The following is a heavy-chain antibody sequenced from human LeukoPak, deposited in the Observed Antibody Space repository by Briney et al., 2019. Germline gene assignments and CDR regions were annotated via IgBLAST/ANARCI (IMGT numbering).Heavy chain of an antibody. CDR1: GFTFSTYG. J-gene: IGHJ4*02. V-gene: IGHV3-30*02. D-gene: IGHD6-19*01. Sequence: GGSLRLSCAASGFTFSTYGMLWVRQAPGQGPEWVALIRYDGSNKYYADSVKGRFTISRDNSKNTLYLQMNSLRVEGTAMYYCAKAGTQQWLLFVGVYWGQGALVTVSS. CDR3: AKAGTQQWLLFVGVY. CDR2: IRYDGSNK.